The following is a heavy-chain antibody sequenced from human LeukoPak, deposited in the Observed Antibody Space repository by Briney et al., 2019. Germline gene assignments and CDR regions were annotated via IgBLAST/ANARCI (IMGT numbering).Heavy chain of an antibody. CDR1: GGSISSGSYY. J-gene: IGHJ4*02. CDR2: IYTSGST. Sequence: SETLSLTCTVSGGSISSGSYYWSWIRQPAGKGLEWIGRIYTSGSTNYNPSLRSRVTISVDTSKNQFSLKLSSVTAADTALYFCARGVAAANRSKFGYWGQGTLVTVSS. D-gene: IGHD6-13*01. CDR3: ARGVAAANRSKFGY. V-gene: IGHV4-61*02.